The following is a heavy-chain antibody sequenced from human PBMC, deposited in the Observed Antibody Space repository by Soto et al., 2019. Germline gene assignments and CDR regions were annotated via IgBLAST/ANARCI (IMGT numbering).Heavy chain of an antibody. J-gene: IGHJ5*02. Sequence: QVPLVQSGAEVKKPGSSVTVSCKASGGTFSSYAIHWVRQAPGQGLEWMGGIIPMYGPAKYAQRFQGRVTITADESTTTVYMELTSLPSQDTAVYYCATVTSMVRGVIDNWFDPWGHGTLVTVSS. CDR2: IIPMYGPA. D-gene: IGHD3-10*01. V-gene: IGHV1-69*01. CDR1: GGTFSSYA. CDR3: ATVTSMVRGVIDNWFDP.